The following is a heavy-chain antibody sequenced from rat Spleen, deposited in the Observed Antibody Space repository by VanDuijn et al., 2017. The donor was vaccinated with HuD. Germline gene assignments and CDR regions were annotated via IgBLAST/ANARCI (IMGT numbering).Heavy chain of an antibody. D-gene: IGHD1-6*01. V-gene: IGHV3-3*01. J-gene: IGHJ2*01. CDR3: ARGVYYGSLDY. CDR2: INSAGST. Sequence: EVQLQESGPGLVKPSQSLSLTCSVTGYSITSSYRWNWIRKFPGNKLEWMGYINSAGSTNYNPSLKSRISITRDTSKNQFFLQVNSVTTEDTATYYCARGVYYGSLDYWGQGVMVTVSS. CDR1: GYSITSSYR.